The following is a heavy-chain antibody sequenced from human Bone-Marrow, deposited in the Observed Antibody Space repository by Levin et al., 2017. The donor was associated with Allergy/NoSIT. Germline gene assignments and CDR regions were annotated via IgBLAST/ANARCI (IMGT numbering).Heavy chain of an antibody. J-gene: IGHJ3*02. Sequence: AGGSLRLSCAASGFTFSSYAMHWVRQAPGKGLEWVAVISYDGSNKYYADSVKGRFTISRDNSKNTLYLQMNSLRAEDTAVYYCARDFGGNFGVDAFDIWGQGTMVTVSS. CDR1: GFTFSSYA. V-gene: IGHV3-30*04. CDR3: ARDFGGNFGVDAFDI. D-gene: IGHD4-23*01. CDR2: ISYDGSNK.